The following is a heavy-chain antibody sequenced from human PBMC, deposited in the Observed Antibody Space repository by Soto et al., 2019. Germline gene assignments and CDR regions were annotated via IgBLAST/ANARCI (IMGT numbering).Heavy chain of an antibody. CDR3: TMTSTY. CDR2: IQTKTDGGTT. J-gene: IGHJ4*02. CDR1: GFTFSSAW. D-gene: IGHD2-2*01. Sequence: GSLRLSCAASGFTFSSAWMNWVRQAPGKGLEWVGRIQTKTDGGTTDYAAPVKGRFTISRDDSKNMLFLQMNSLKTEDTAVYFCTMTSTYWGQGTLVT. V-gene: IGHV3-15*07.